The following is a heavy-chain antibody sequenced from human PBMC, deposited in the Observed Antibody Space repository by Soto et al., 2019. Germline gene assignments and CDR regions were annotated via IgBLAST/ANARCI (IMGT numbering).Heavy chain of an antibody. CDR2: IYSSGST. CDR3: ATSLITSFGMITTFDY. J-gene: IGHJ4*02. CDR1: GGSVSSGSHY. D-gene: IGHD3-3*01. V-gene: IGHV4-61*01. Sequence: QVQLQESGPGLVKPSETLSLTCTVSGGSVSSGSHYWSWLRQPPGQGLEWIGFIYSSGSTNYNPSLKSRVTLSLDTSKNQFSLKLSSVTAAVTALYYCATSLITSFGMITTFDYWGRGTLVTVSS.